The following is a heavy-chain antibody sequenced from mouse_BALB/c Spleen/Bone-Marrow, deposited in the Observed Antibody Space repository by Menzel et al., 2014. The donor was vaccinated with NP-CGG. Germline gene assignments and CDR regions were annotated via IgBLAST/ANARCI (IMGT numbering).Heavy chain of an antibody. V-gene: IGHV2-2*02. CDR1: GFSLTTYG. D-gene: IGHD2-4*01. CDR2: IWSGGNT. J-gene: IGHJ4*01. CDR3: ARNSRIYYDYEGYAMDY. Sequence: VQLQQSGPGLVQPSQSLSITCTVFGFSLTTYGVHWVRQSPGKGLEWLGVIWSGGNTDYNAAFISRLSISKDNSKSQVFFKMNSLQANDTAIYYCARNSRIYYDYEGYAMDYWGQGTSVTVSS.